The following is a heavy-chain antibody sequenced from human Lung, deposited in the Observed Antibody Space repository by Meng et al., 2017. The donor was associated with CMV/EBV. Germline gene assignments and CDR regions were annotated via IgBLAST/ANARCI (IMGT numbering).Heavy chain of an antibody. D-gene: IGHD3-3*01. CDR1: GASMSSSDW. CDR2: IYHSGT. Sequence: QVQLQESGPGLVKPSGTLSLTCVVSGASMSSSDWWSWVRQLPGKGLEWIGEIYHSGTNYNPSLKSRVTMSIDKSKKQFSLKLNSVTAADTAVYYCAKEGRFLEGLFFDSWGQGILVTVSS. J-gene: IGHJ4*02. V-gene: IGHV4-4*02. CDR3: AKEGRFLEGLFFDS.